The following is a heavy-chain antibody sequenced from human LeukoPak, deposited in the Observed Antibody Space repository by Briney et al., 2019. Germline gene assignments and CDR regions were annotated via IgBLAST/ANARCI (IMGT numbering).Heavy chain of an antibody. CDR1: GSGFTSYW. Sequence: GESLQISCKGSGSGFTSYWIGWVRQMPGKGLEWMGIIYPGDSDTRYSPSFHGHVTISANKSISTAYLQWSSLKASDTAMYYCARRFGSVVVNDDAFDIWGQGTMVTVSS. D-gene: IGHD3-22*01. J-gene: IGHJ3*02. CDR3: ARRFGSVVVNDDAFDI. V-gene: IGHV5-51*01. CDR2: IYPGDSDT.